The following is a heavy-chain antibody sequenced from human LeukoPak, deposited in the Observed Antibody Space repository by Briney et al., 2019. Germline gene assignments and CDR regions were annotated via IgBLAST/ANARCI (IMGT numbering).Heavy chain of an antibody. V-gene: IGHV1-18*01. CDR1: GYTFTSYG. Sequence: ASVKVSFKASGYTFTSYGISWVRQAPGQGLEWMGWIGAYNGNTNYAQKLQGRVTMTTDTSTSTAYMELRSMRSDDTAVYYCAGDIRAAGNNWSDPRGQGTLVTVSS. CDR3: AGDIRAAGNNWSDP. D-gene: IGHD6-13*01. CDR2: IGAYNGNT. J-gene: IGHJ5*02.